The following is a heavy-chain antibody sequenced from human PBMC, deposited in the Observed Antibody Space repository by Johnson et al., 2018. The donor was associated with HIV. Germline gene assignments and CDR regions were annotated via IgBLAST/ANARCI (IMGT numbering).Heavy chain of an antibody. J-gene: IGHJ3*01. V-gene: IGHV3-30*02. CDR2: IRFGGSIT. Sequence: QVQLVESGGGLVKPGGSLRLSCAASGFTFSNFGFHWVRQAPGKGLEWVEFIRFGGSITYYADSVKGRFTISRDNSKSTLYLQVNSLGAEDTAVYYCARTYSTSSDDTLDVWGQGTMVTVSS. CDR1: GFTFSNFG. CDR3: ARTYSTSSDDTLDV. D-gene: IGHD6-6*01.